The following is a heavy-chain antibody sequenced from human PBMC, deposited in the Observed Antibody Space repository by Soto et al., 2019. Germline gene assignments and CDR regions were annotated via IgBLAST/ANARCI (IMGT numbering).Heavy chain of an antibody. CDR2: IIPIFGTA. Sequence: SVKVSCTASGGTFSSYGISWVRQAPGQGLEWMGGIIPIFGTANYAQKFQGRVTITADESTSTAYMELSRLRSEDTAVYYCARAVEQSYYYYGMDVWGQGTTVTVSS. J-gene: IGHJ6*02. CDR3: ARAVEQSYYYYGMDV. V-gene: IGHV1-69*13. CDR1: GGTFSSYG.